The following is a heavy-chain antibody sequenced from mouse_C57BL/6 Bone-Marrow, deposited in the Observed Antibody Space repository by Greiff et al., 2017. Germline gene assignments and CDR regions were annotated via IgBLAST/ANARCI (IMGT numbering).Heavy chain of an antibody. J-gene: IGHJ4*01. Sequence: EVQGVESGAELVRPGASVKLSCTASGFNIKDDYMHWVKQRPEQGLEWIGWIDPENGDSAYASKFPGKATITADTSSNTAYLQLSSLTSEDTAVYYCKSYYDYGTAYYAMDYWGQGTSVTVSS. CDR3: KSYYDYGTAYYAMDY. CDR1: GFNIKDDY. D-gene: IGHD2-4*01. V-gene: IGHV14-4*01. CDR2: IDPENGDS.